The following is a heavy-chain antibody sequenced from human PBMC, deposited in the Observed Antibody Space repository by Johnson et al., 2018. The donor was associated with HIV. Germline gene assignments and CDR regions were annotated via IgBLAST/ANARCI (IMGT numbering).Heavy chain of an antibody. V-gene: IGHV3-11*04. CDR3: ARGLGWGSGFDGFAFDI. D-gene: IGHD6-19*01. CDR2: ISSSGSTI. Sequence: VQLVESGGGLVQPGGSLRLSCAASTFTFSDYYMRWIRQAPGKGLEWVSYISSSGSTIYYADSVKGRFTISRDNSKNTLYLQMNSLRAEDTAVYYCARGLGWGSGFDGFAFDIWGPGTMVPVSS. J-gene: IGHJ3*02. CDR1: TFTFSDYY.